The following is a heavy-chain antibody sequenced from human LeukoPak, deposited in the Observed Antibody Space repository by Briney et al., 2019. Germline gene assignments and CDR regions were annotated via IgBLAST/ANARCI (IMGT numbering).Heavy chain of an antibody. CDR1: GFTVSANS. CDR3: ARRAGAYSHPDDY. Sequence: GGSLRLSCTVSGFTVSANSMSWVRQAPGKGLEWVSFIYSGTTHYSDSVKGRFTISRDNSKNTLYLQMNSLRAEDTAVYYCARRAGAYSHPDDYWGQGTLVTVSS. J-gene: IGHJ4*02. CDR2: IYSGTT. V-gene: IGHV3-53*01. D-gene: IGHD4/OR15-4a*01.